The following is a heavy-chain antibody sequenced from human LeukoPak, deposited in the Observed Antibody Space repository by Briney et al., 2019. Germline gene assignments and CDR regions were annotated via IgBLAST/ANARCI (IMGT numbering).Heavy chain of an antibody. CDR1: GGSISSNY. J-gene: IGHJ4*02. Sequence: PSETLSLTCTVSGGSISSNYWTWIRQPPGKGLEWIGYIYHSGSTYYNPSLTSRVTISVDTSKNQFSLELSSVTAADTAVYYCARGTQYSSSWYYFDYWGQGILVTVSS. CDR2: IYHSGST. D-gene: IGHD6-13*01. CDR3: ARGTQYSSSWYYFDY. V-gene: IGHV4-59*01.